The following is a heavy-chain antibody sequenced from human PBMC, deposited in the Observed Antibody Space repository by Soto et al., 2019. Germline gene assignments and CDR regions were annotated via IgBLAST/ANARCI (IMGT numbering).Heavy chain of an antibody. Sequence: SETLSLTCAVYGGSFSGYYWSWIRQPPGKGLEWIGEINHSGSTNYNPSLKSRVTISVDTSKNQFSLKLSSVTAADTAVYYCARGTEDIVVVPAAIPGANYYYYYMDVWGKGTTVTVSS. CDR1: GGSFSGYY. CDR2: INHSGST. V-gene: IGHV4-34*01. D-gene: IGHD2-2*01. J-gene: IGHJ6*03. CDR3: ARGTEDIVVVPAAIPGANYYYYYMDV.